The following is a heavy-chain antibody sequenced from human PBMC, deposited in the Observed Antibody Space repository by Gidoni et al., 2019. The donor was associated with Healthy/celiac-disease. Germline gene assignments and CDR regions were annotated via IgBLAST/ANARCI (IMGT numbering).Heavy chain of an antibody. D-gene: IGHD3-22*01. Sequence: QLQLQESRPGLVTPSETLSLTCTVSGGSSSSSSYYRGWLRQPPGKGLEWIGSIYYSGSTYYDPSLKSRVTISVDTSKNQFSLKLSSVTAADTAVYYCARHGYYYDSSGYFAGAFDIWGQGTMVTVSS. CDR3: ARHGYYYDSSGYFAGAFDI. CDR1: GGSSSSSSYY. J-gene: IGHJ3*02. V-gene: IGHV4-39*01. CDR2: IYYSGST.